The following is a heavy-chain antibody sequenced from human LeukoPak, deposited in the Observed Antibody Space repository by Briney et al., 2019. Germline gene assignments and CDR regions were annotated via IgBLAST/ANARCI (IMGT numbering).Heavy chain of an antibody. CDR1: GFTFSSYA. Sequence: PGGSLRLSCAASGFTFSSYAMSWVRQAPGKGLEWVSSISSSSSYIYYADSVKGRFTISRDNAKNSLYLQMNSLRAEDTAVYYCARGGRGYCSSTSCYTNYYYYMDVWGKGTTVTVSS. CDR2: ISSSSSYI. V-gene: IGHV3-21*01. D-gene: IGHD2-2*02. J-gene: IGHJ6*03. CDR3: ARGGRGYCSSTSCYTNYYYYMDV.